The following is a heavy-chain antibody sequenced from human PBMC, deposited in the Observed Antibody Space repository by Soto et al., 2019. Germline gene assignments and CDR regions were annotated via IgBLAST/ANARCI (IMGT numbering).Heavy chain of an antibody. V-gene: IGHV2-5*02. D-gene: IGHD2-2*01. CDR1: GFSLSTSGVG. J-gene: IGHJ4*02. CDR3: ARLLVYCSGSNCRYSFDS. Sequence: QITLKESGPTLMEPTQTLTLTCTFSGFSLSTSGVGVGWIRQHPRKALEWLALIYWDDDMRYSPSLRSRLTIAKDTSENQVVITMTNMDPVDTATYYRARLLVYCSGSNCRYSFDSWGQGTLVTVSS. CDR2: IYWDDDM.